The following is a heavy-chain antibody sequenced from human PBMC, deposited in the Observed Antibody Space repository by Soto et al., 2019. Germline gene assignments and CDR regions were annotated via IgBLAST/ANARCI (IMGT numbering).Heavy chain of an antibody. D-gene: IGHD3-10*01. CDR2: IRDGDAKT. CDR1: GFSLSHYV. V-gene: IGHV3-30*14. CDR3: AREGDTHAFRGFDL. Sequence: LRLSCAVSGFSLSHYVFHWVRQAPGKGLEWVAVIRDGDAKTNYATSVRGRFTVSRDMSKSSIFLQMNTLRVDDSAIYFCAREGDTHAFRGFDLWGQGTLVTVSS. J-gene: IGHJ5*02.